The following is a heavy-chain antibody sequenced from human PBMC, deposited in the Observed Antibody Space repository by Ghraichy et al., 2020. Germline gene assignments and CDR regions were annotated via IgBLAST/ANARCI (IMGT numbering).Heavy chain of an antibody. CDR2: INAGNGNT. D-gene: IGHD1-1*01. J-gene: IGHJ6*02. CDR1: GYTFTSYA. CDR3: RGQTTPYYYYGMDV. Sequence: GESLNISCKASGYTFTSYATHWVRQAPGQRLEWMGWINAGNGNTKYSQKFQGRVTITRDTSASTAYMELSSLRSEDTAVYYCRGQTTPYYYYGMDVWGQGTTVTVSS. V-gene: IGHV1-3*01.